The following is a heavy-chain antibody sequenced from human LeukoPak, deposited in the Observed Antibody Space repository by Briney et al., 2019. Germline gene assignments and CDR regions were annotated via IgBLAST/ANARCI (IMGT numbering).Heavy chain of an antibody. V-gene: IGHV1-46*01. Sequence: VASVKVSCKASGGTFSSYAISWVRQAPGQGLEWMGIINPGAGITNYAQKFQGRVTMTRDTSTSTVYMELTSLRFEDTAVYYCARGLWSSHFDYWGQGTLVTVSS. CDR3: ARGLWSSHFDY. D-gene: IGHD5-18*01. CDR2: INPGAGIT. CDR1: GGTFSSYA. J-gene: IGHJ4*02.